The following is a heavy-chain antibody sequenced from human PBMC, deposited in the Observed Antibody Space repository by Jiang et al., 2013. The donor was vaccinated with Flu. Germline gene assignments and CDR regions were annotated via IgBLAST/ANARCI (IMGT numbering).Heavy chain of an antibody. Sequence: KPTQTLTLTCTFSGFSLSTSGVGVGWIRQPPGKALEWPALIYWDDDKRYSPSLKSRLTITKDTSKNQVVLTMTNMDPVDTATYYCAHSGDSSSSVEYYFDYWGQGTLVTVSS. CDR3: AHSGDSSSSVEYYFDY. CDR1: GFSLSTSGVG. V-gene: IGHV2-5*02. CDR2: IYWDDDK. J-gene: IGHJ4*02. D-gene: IGHD6-6*01.